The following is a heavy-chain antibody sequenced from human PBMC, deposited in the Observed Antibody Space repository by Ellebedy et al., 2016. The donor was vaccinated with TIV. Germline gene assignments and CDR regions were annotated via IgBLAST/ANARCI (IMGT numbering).Heavy chain of an antibody. CDR1: GGSFSGYY. J-gene: IGHJ3*02. D-gene: IGHD1-1*01. V-gene: IGHV4-34*01. CDR2: INHSGST. CDR3: ARHYWVHAFDI. Sequence: GSLRLXXAVYGGSFSGYYWSWIRQPPGKGLEWIGEINHSGSTYYNPSLKSRVTISVDTSKNQFSLKLSSVTAADTAVYYCARHYWVHAFDIWGQGTMVTVSS.